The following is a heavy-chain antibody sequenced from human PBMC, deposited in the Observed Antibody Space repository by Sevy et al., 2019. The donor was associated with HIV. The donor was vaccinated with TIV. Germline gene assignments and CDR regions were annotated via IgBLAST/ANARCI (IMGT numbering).Heavy chain of an antibody. J-gene: IGHJ4*02. D-gene: IGHD3-22*01. CDR1: GGSFSGYY. Sequence: SETLSLTCAVYGGSFSGYYWSWIRQPPGKGLEWIGEINHSGSTNYNPSLKSRVTISVDTSKNQFSLKLSSGTAADTAVYYCARRSYYDSSGEFDYWGQGTLVTVSS. CDR2: INHSGST. V-gene: IGHV4-34*01. CDR3: ARRSYYDSSGEFDY.